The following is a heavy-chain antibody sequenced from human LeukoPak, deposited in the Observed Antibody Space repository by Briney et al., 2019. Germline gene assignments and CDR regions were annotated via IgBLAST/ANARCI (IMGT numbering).Heavy chain of an antibody. D-gene: IGHD2-2*01. V-gene: IGHV1-46*01. CDR2: INPSGGST. Sequence: ASVKVSCKASGYTFTTYYVHWVRQAPGQGLEWMGMINPSGGSTNYAQKFQGRVSVTRDTSTSTVYMELSSLRSEDTALYYCARVRYCSNTSCPDFDYWGQGTLVTVSS. CDR3: ARVRYCSNTSCPDFDY. J-gene: IGHJ4*02. CDR1: GYTFTTYY.